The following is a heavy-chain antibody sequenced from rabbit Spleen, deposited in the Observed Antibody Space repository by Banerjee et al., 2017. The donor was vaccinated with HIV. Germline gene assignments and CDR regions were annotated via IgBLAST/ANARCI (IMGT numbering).Heavy chain of an antibody. J-gene: IGHJ6*01. D-gene: IGHD4-1*01. CDR1: GFSFSGGYD. CDR3: ARVSETSGW. CDR2: IYSTIEYT. V-gene: IGHV1S45*01. Sequence: QEQLEESGGDLVKPEGSLTLTCTASGFSFSGGYDMCWVRQAPGKGLEWIGYIYSTIEYTYYASWAKGRFTISKTSSTTVTLQMTSLTVADTATYFCARVSETSGWWGQGTLVTVS.